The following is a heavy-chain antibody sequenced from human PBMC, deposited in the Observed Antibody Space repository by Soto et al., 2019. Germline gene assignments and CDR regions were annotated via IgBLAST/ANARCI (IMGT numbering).Heavy chain of an antibody. J-gene: IGHJ6*02. CDR2: ISYDGYLK. Sequence: PGGSLRLSCAASGFTFSTYGMQWVRQAPGKGLEWVAVISYDGYLKYYVDAVKGRFTVARDNSKNTLFLEMNSLSVEDTAVYFCAKDFKVSGSHYGTLNYYYGMDVWGQGTTVTVSS. V-gene: IGHV3-30*18. CDR1: GFTFSTYG. D-gene: IGHD3-10*01. CDR3: AKDFKVSGSHYGTLNYYYGMDV.